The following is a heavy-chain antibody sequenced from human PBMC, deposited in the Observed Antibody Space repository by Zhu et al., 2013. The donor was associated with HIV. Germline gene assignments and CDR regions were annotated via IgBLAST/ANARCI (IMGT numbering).Heavy chain of an antibody. V-gene: IGHV1-18*04. CDR1: GYTFTSYG. CDR2: VSAYNGNT. J-gene: IGHJ4*02. CDR3: ARSGYFYETSGYYFLDY. Sequence: QVQLVQSGDEVKKTGASLKVFCKASGYTFTSYGISWVRQAPGQGLEWMGWVSAYNGNTNYAQNLQDRVSMTTDTSTSTAYMELRSLRSDDTAIYYCARSGYFYETSGYYFLDYWGQGTLVTVSS. D-gene: IGHD3-22*01.